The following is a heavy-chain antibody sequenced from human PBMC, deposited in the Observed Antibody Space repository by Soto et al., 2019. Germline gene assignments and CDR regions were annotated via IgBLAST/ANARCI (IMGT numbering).Heavy chain of an antibody. D-gene: IGHD3-3*01. V-gene: IGHV3-7*01. CDR1: GFTFSSYW. CDR2: IKQDGSEK. Sequence: PGGSKIVSCAASGFTFSSYWMSWVRKAPGKGLEWVANIKQDGSEKYYVDSVKGRFTISRDNAKNSLYLQMNSLRAEDTAVYYCARDRYSYYDFWSGSLPYYYFGMDVWGQGTTVTVSS. J-gene: IGHJ6*02. CDR3: ARDRYSYYDFWSGSLPYYYFGMDV.